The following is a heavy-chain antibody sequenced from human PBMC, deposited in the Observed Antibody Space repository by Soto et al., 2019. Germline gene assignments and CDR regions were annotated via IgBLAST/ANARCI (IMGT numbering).Heavy chain of an antibody. V-gene: IGHV1-46*01. Sequence: QVQLVQSGAEVKKPGASVKVSCKASGYTFTSYYMHWVRQAPGQGLEWMGIINPSGGSTRYAQTFQGRVTMTRDTSTSTVYMELSSLRSEDTAVYYCARGLIYDSSGYNFDYWGQGTLVTVSS. J-gene: IGHJ4*02. D-gene: IGHD3-22*01. CDR2: INPSGGST. CDR3: ARGLIYDSSGYNFDY. CDR1: GYTFTSYY.